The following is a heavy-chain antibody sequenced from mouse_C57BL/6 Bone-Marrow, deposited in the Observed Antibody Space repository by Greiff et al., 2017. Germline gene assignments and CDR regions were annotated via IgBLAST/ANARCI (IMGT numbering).Heavy chain of an antibody. Sequence: QVQLQLPGAELVKPGASVKLSCKASGYTFTSYWMHWVKQRPGQGLEWIGMIHPNSGSTNYNEKFKSKATLTVDKSSSTAYMQLSSLTSEDSAVYYCARSYYSNYYAMDYWGQGTSVTVSS. CDR2: IHPNSGST. D-gene: IGHD2-5*01. CDR3: ARSYYSNYYAMDY. J-gene: IGHJ4*01. V-gene: IGHV1-64*01. CDR1: GYTFTSYW.